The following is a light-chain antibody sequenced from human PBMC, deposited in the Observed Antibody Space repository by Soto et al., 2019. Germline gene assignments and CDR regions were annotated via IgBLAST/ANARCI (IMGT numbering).Light chain of an antibody. Sequence: EIVLTQSPATLSLSPGQIATLSCRASQSVTSYLAWYQQKPGQAPRLLIYDASNRATGIPARFSGSGSGTDFTLTISSLEPEDCAVYYCQQRSNWPPLTFGGGTKVEIK. CDR2: DAS. J-gene: IGKJ4*01. CDR3: QQRSNWPPLT. CDR1: QSVTSY. V-gene: IGKV3-11*01.